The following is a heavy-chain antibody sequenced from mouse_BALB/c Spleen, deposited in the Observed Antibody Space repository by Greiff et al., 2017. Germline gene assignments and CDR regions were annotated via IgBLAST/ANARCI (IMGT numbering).Heavy chain of an antibody. J-gene: IGHJ1*01. CDR2: IDPANGNT. CDR1: GFNIKDTY. D-gene: IGHD2-3*01. Sequence: VQLQQSGAELVKPGASVKLSCTASGFNIKDTYMHWVKQRPEQSLEWIGRIDPANGNTKYDPKFQGKATITADTSSNTAYLHLSSLTSEDTAIYYCARSDGYYWYFDVWGAGTTVTVSS. V-gene: IGHV14-3*02. CDR3: ARSDGYYWYFDV.